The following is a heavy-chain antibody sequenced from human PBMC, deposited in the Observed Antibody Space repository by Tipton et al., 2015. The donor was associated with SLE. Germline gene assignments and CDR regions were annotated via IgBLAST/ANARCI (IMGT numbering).Heavy chain of an antibody. V-gene: IGHV3-21*01. CDR2: ISSSTSYI. D-gene: IGHD3-10*02. J-gene: IGHJ4*02. CDR1: GFTFSSYT. Sequence: SLRLSCAASGFTFSSYTMNWVRQAPGKGLEWVSSISSSTSYIYYADSVKGRFTISRDNAKNSLYLLLNSLRAEDTAVYYCARGDYVGYYLDYWGQGTLVTVSS. CDR3: ARGDYVGYYLDY.